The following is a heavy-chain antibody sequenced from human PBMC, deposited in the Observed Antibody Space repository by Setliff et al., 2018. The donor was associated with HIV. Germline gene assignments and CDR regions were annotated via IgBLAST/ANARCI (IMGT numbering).Heavy chain of an antibody. CDR1: GGSISSGNYY. D-gene: IGHD6-19*01. V-gene: IGHV4-39*07. J-gene: IGHJ5*02. CDR3: ARGRTQWPNYNYFDP. CDR2: IYYGGST. Sequence: SETLSLTCTVSGGSISSGNYYWGWIRRPPGKGLEWIGSIYYGGSTNYNPSLNSRVTISVDTSKSQFSLKLSSLTAADTAVYYCARGRTQWPNYNYFDPWGLGTLVTVSS.